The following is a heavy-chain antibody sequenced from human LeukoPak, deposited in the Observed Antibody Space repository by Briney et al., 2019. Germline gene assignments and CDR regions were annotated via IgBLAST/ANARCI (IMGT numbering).Heavy chain of an antibody. CDR1: GGSISSYY. D-gene: IGHD6-19*01. CDR3: ARDVSSGWYYYYYMDV. V-gene: IGHV4-4*07. J-gene: IGHJ6*03. CDR2: IYTSGST. Sequence: SETLSLTCTVSGGSISSYYWSWIRQPAGKGLEWIGRIYTSGSTNYNPSLKSRVTMSVDTSKNQFSLKLSSVTAADTAVYYCARDVSSGWYYYYYMDVCGKGTTVTVSS.